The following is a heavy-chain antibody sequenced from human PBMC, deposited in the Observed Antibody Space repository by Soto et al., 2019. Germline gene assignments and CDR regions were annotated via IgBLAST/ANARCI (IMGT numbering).Heavy chain of an antibody. Sequence: SETLSLTCTVSGGSISSYYWSWIRQPPGKGLEWIGYIYYSGSTNYNPSLKSRVTISVDTSKNQFSLKLSSVTAADTAVYYCAGYDFWSGYYNYWGQGTLVTVS. CDR1: GGSISSYY. V-gene: IGHV4-59*01. J-gene: IGHJ4*02. D-gene: IGHD3-3*01. CDR2: IYYSGST. CDR3: AGYDFWSGYYNY.